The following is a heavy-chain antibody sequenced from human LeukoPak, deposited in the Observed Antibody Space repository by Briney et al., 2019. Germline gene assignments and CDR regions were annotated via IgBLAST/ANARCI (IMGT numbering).Heavy chain of an antibody. V-gene: IGHV3-48*04. Sequence: PGGSLRLSCAASGFIFSSYAMNWVRQAPGKGLEWVSCISSSSSTIYYADSVKGRFTISRDNARNSLYLQMNSLRAEDTAVYFCAGKVPYDPAFDSWGQGTLVTVSS. J-gene: IGHJ4*02. CDR2: ISSSSSTI. D-gene: IGHD2-21*01. CDR1: GFIFSSYA. CDR3: AGKVPYDPAFDS.